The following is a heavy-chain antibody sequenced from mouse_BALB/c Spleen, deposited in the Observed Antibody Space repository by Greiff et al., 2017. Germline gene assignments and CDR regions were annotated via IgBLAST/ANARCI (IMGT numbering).Heavy chain of an antibody. CDR2: ISTYYGNT. J-gene: IGHJ3*01. CDR3: AREDDYDGWFAY. Sequence: VQLQQSGPELVRPGVSVKISCKGSSYTFTDYAMHWVKQSHAKSLEWIGVISTYYGNTNYNQKFKGKATMTVDKSSSTAYMELARLTSEDSAVYYCAREDDYDGWFAYWGQGTLVTVSA. CDR1: SYTFTDYA. V-gene: IGHV1-67*01. D-gene: IGHD2-4*01.